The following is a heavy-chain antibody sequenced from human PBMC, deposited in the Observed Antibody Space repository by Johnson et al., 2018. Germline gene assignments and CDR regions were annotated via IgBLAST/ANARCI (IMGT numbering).Heavy chain of an antibody. CDR2: ISYDGSNK. V-gene: IGHV3-30*18. CDR1: GFTFSSYG. D-gene: IGHD4-17*01. Sequence: QVQLVQSGGGVVQPGRSLRLSCAASGFTFSSYGMHWVRQAPGKGLEWVAVISYDGSNKYYADSVKGRFTISRDNSKNPLYLQMNSLRAEDTAVYYCAKWSGYYGDYENAFDIWGQGTMFTVSS. CDR3: AKWSGYYGDYENAFDI. J-gene: IGHJ3*02.